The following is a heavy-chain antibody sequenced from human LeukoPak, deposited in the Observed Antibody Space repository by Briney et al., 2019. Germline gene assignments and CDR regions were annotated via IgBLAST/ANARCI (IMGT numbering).Heavy chain of an antibody. J-gene: IGHJ4*02. CDR3: SRLWGDCGGDCYSHDF. CDR2: IRSKANSYAT. Sequence: GGSLRLSCAASGFTFSGSVIHWVRQASGKGLEWVGRIRSKANSYATAYAASMKDRFTISRDDSKDTASLQMNSLRTEDTAVYYCSRLWGDCGGDCYSHDFWGQGTLVTVSS. CDR1: GFTFSGSV. D-gene: IGHD2-21*02. V-gene: IGHV3-73*01.